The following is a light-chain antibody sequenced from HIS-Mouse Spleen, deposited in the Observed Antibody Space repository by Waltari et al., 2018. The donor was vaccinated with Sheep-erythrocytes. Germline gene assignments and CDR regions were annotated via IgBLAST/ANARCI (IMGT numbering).Light chain of an antibody. J-gene: IGKJ4*01. CDR1: QSLRHINGYNY. V-gene: IGKV2-28*01. Sequence: DIVMTQSPLSLPVTPGEPASISCRSSQSLRHINGYNYLDWYLQKPGQSPQLLIYLGSNQASGVPDRFSGSGSGIDVTLKISRVEAEDVGVYYCMQALQTPLTFGGGTKVEIK. CDR2: LGS. CDR3: MQALQTPLT.